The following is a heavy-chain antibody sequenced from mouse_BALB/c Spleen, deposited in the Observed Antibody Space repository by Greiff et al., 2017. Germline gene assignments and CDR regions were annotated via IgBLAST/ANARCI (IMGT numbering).Heavy chain of an antibody. CDR2: IRSKSNNYAT. CDR3: VRHLAMDY. CDR1: GFTFNTYA. V-gene: IGHV10-1*02. J-gene: IGHJ4*01. Sequence: EVKLMESGGGLVQPKGSLKLSCAASGFTFNTYAMNWVRQAPGKGLEWVARIRSKSNNYATYYADSVKDRFTISRDDSQSMLYLQMNNLKTEDTAMYYCVRHLAMDYWGQGTSVTVSS.